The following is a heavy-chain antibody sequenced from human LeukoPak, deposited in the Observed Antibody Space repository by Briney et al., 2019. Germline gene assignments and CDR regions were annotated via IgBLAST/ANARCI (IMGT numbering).Heavy chain of an antibody. CDR2: IYIGGDT. Sequence: GGSRRLSCAASAFSLSRNFMGWVRQAPGKGLEWVSLIYIGGDTYYADSVKGRFTISRDNAKNSLYLQMNSLRADDTAVYYCASGGGGMVIGDYWGQGTLVTVSS. V-gene: IGHV3-53*01. CDR3: ASGGGGMVIGDY. J-gene: IGHJ4*02. D-gene: IGHD3-16*01. CDR1: AFSLSRNF.